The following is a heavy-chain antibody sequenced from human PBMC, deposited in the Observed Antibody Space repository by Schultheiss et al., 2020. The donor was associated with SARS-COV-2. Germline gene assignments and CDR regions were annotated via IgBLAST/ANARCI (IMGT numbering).Heavy chain of an antibody. Sequence: SETLSLTCTVSGGSISSGDYYWSWIRQPPGKGLEWIGYIYYSGSTYYNPSLKSRVTISVDTSKNQFSLKLSSVTAADTAVYYCARLRSSWAKFYGMDVWDQGTTVTVSS. CDR1: GGSISSGDYY. CDR3: ARLRSSWAKFYGMDV. V-gene: IGHV4-30-4*02. CDR2: IYYSGST. D-gene: IGHD6-13*01. J-gene: IGHJ6*02.